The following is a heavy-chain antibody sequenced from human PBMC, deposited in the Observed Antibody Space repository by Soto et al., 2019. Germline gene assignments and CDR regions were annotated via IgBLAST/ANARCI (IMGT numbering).Heavy chain of an antibody. Sequence: PXXTLSLPFAVYGGSFSGYYWCWILQPPGKGLEWIGSIYYSGSTYYNPSLKSRVTISVDTSKNQFSLKLSSVTAADTAVYYCATQEVGGSYVYTFDPWGQGTLVTVSS. CDR2: IYYSGST. V-gene: IGHV4-34*01. CDR3: ATQEVGGSYVYTFDP. J-gene: IGHJ5*02. CDR1: GGSFSGYY. D-gene: IGHD1-26*01.